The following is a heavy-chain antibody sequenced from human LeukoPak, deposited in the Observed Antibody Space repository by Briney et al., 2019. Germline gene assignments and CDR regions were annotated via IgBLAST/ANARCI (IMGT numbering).Heavy chain of an antibody. J-gene: IGHJ4*02. CDR3: ARGYYYDSSGVADY. CDR2: MNPNSGNT. Sequence: ASVKVSCKASGYTFTSYDINWVRQATGQGLEWMGWMNPNSGNTGYAQKFQGRVTMTRNTSISTAYMELSSLRPEDTAVYYCARGYYYDSSGVADYWGQGTLVTVSS. V-gene: IGHV1-8*01. CDR1: GYTFTSYD. D-gene: IGHD3-22*01.